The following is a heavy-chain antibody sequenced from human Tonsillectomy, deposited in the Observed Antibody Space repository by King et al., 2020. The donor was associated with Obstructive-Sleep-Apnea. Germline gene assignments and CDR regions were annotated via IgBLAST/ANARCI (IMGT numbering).Heavy chain of an antibody. J-gene: IGHJ4*02. Sequence: VQLVESGGGLVQPGGSLRLSFAASGFTVSSNYMSWVRQAPGKGLEWVSVIYSGGSTYYADSVKGRFTISRDNSKNTLYLQMNSLRAEDTAVYYCARSRSILWFGELNYWGQGTLVTVSS. CDR3: ARSRSILWFGELNY. CDR1: GFTVSSNY. V-gene: IGHV3-66*01. D-gene: IGHD3-10*01. CDR2: IYSGGST.